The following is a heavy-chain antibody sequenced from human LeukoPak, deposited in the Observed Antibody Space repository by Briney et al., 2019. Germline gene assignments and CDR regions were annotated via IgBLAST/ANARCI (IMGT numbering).Heavy chain of an antibody. Sequence: ASVKVSCKASGYTFTSYGISWVRQAPGQGLEWMGWINPNSGGTNYAQKFQGRVTMTRDTSISTAYMELSRLRSDDTAVYYCAREIAAAGKVCDYWGQGTLVTVSS. D-gene: IGHD6-13*01. CDR2: INPNSGGT. CDR1: GYTFTSYG. CDR3: AREIAAAGKVCDY. J-gene: IGHJ4*02. V-gene: IGHV1-2*02.